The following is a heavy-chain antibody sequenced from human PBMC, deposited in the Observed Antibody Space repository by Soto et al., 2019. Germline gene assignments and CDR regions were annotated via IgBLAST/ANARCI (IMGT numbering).Heavy chain of an antibody. CDR2: ISYDGSDK. Sequence: GGSLRLSCAASAFTFSSYGMHWVRQAPGKGLEWVAVISYDGSDKYYADSVKGRFTISRDNSKHALFLQMDSLSAEDTAVHYCAKDRHYPRDYFHYWGQGTLVIVSA. CDR3: AKDRHYPRDYFHY. D-gene: IGHD3-10*01. CDR1: AFTFSSYG. V-gene: IGHV3-30*18. J-gene: IGHJ4*02.